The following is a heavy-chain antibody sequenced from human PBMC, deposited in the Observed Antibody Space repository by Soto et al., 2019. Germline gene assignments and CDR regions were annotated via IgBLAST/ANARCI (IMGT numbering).Heavy chain of an antibody. CDR1: GFTFSSYG. Sequence: QVQLVESGGGVVQPGRSLRLSCAASGFTFSSYGMHWVRQAPGKGLEWVAVISYDGSNKYYADSVKGRFTISRDNSKNPLYLQMNSLRAEDTAVYYCAKAARGSYPHFDYWGQGTLVTVSS. J-gene: IGHJ4*02. V-gene: IGHV3-30*18. CDR3: AKAARGSYPHFDY. CDR2: ISYDGSNK. D-gene: IGHD1-26*01.